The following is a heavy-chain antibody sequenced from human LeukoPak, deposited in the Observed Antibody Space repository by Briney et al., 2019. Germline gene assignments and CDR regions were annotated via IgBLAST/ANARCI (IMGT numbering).Heavy chain of an antibody. CDR3: ARDGNFDH. D-gene: IGHD1-26*01. Sequence: ASVKVSCKASGHIFTGYYIHWVRQAPGQGLEWMGWINPNSGDTSFAQKFQGRVTMTGDTSISTTYMELIRLTSDDTAVYYCARDGNFDHWGQGTLVTVSS. CDR2: INPNSGDT. J-gene: IGHJ4*02. CDR1: GHIFTGYY. V-gene: IGHV1-2*02.